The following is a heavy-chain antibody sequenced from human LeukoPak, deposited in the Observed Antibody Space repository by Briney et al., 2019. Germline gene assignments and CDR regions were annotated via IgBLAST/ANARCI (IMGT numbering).Heavy chain of an antibody. V-gene: IGHV4-59*08. CDR3: ARSPVVPADMPRGNSRFDY. D-gene: IGHD2-2*01. CDR1: GGSFSGYY. Sequence: SETLSLTCAVYGGSFSGYYWSWIRQPPGKGLEWIAYIHYSGSTNYNPSLKSRVTISVDTSKNQFSLKLSSVTATDTAVYYCARSPVVPADMPRGNSRFDYWGQGTLVTVSS. CDR2: IHYSGST. J-gene: IGHJ4*02.